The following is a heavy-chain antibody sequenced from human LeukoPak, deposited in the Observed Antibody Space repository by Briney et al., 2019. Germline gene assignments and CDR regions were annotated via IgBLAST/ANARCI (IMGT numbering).Heavy chain of an antibody. D-gene: IGHD3-3*01. CDR2: IYYSGST. Sequence: SETLSLTCTVSGGSISSSSYYWGWIRQPPGKGLEWIGSIYYSGSTYYNPSLKSRVTISVDTSKNQFSLKLSSVTAADTAVYYCARAFGWRALRFLGWSGGVFDYWGQGTLVTVSS. V-gene: IGHV4-39*01. J-gene: IGHJ4*02. CDR3: ARAFGWRALRFLGWSGGVFDY. CDR1: GGSISSSSYY.